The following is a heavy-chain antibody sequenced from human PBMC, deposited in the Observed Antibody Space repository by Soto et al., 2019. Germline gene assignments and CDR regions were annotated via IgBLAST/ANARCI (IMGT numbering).Heavy chain of an antibody. Sequence: ASVKVSCKASGYTFTSYDISWVRQATGQGLEWMGWMNPNSGNTGYAQKFQGRVTMTRNTSISTAYMELSSLRSEDTAVYYCARGRYGSSFLDYWGQGTLVTVSS. V-gene: IGHV1-8*01. J-gene: IGHJ4*02. CDR1: GYTFTSYD. CDR3: ARGRYGSSFLDY. D-gene: IGHD6-13*01. CDR2: MNPNSGNT.